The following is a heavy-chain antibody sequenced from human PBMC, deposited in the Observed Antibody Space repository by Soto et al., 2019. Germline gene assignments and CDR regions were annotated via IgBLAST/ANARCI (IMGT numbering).Heavy chain of an antibody. CDR3: TSRYDSNETYLES. V-gene: IGHV4-39*01. Sequence: SATXSLSGTFSVCSIMVHRCYLTGIRQPPGRVLDWIGSSYYSGTTYFNPSLKSRATISVGTSKNQFSLRLTSVTAADTAIYYCTSRYDSNETYLESWGQGALVNVYS. J-gene: IGHJ4*02. CDR1: VCSIMVHRCY. CDR2: SYYSGTT. D-gene: IGHD3-3*01.